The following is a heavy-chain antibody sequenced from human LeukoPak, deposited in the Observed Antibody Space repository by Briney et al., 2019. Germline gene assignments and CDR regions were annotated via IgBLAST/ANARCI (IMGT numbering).Heavy chain of an antibody. CDR3: ARAICSGGSCYKVWSGWFDP. D-gene: IGHD2-15*01. V-gene: IGHV3-30*04. Sequence: GRSLRLSCAASGFTFSSYAMHWVRQAPGKGLEWVAVISYDGSNKYYADSVKGRFTISRDNSKNTLYLQMNSLRAEDTVVYYCARAICSGGSCYKVWSGWFDPWGQGTLVTASS. CDR1: GFTFSSYA. J-gene: IGHJ5*02. CDR2: ISYDGSNK.